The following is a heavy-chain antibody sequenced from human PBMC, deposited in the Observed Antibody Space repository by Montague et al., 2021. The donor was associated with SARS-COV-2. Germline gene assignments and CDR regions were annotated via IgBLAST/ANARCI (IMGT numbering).Heavy chain of an antibody. CDR1: GGSITYSSYY. D-gene: IGHD3-10*01. CDR2: IYYSGTA. V-gene: IGHV4-39*07. Sequence: SETLSLTCTMPGGSITYSSYYWGWIRLPPGKGLERIGSIYYSGTAYYNASLKSRVTMSLDMSKNQLSLRLKSTTAADTAVYFCARASFYYGSGSHYNNWFDSWGQGTVVTVSS. CDR3: ARASFYYGSGSHYNNWFDS. J-gene: IGHJ5*01.